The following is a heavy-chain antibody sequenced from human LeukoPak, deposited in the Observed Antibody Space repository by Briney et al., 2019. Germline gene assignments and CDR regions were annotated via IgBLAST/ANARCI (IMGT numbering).Heavy chain of an antibody. V-gene: IGHV4-4*07. J-gene: IGHJ4*02. CDR3: ARDPYYDILTGDYMEFTRGYFDY. D-gene: IGHD3-9*01. Sequence: SETLSLTCTVSGGSTSSYYWSWIRQPAGKGLEWIGRIYTSGSTNYNPSLESRVTLSLDTSKNQFSLKLSSVTAADTAVYYCARDPYYDILTGDYMEFTRGYFDYWGQGTLVTVSS. CDR1: GGSTSSYY. CDR2: IYTSGST.